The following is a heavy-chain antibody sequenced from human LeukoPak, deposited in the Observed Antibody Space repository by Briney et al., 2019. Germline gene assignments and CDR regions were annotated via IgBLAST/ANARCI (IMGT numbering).Heavy chain of an antibody. CDR2: ISGISVTI. V-gene: IGHV3-23*01. CDR3: AKILGGTYSFDL. D-gene: IGHD2-15*01. CDR1: GSTFSTYS. Sequence: GESLRLSCTASGSTFSTYSMTWVRQAPGQGLEWVSAISGISVTIYYADSVKGRFTISRDNSKNTLYLQMYSLRAEDTAVYYCAKILGGTYSFDLWGQGTLVTVSS. J-gene: IGHJ4*02.